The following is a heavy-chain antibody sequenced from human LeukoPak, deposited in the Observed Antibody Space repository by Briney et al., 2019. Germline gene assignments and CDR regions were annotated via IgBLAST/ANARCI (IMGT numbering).Heavy chain of an antibody. CDR1: GGSISSYY. V-gene: IGHV4-59*08. CDR2: IYYSGST. CDR3: ARRNYYDSSGHHDAFDI. J-gene: IGHJ3*02. Sequence: SETLPLTCTVSGGSISSYYWSWIRQPPGKGLEWIGYIYYSGSTNYNPSLKSRVTMSVDTSKNQFSLKLSSVTAADTAVYYCARRNYYDSSGHHDAFDIWGQGTMVTVSS. D-gene: IGHD3-22*01.